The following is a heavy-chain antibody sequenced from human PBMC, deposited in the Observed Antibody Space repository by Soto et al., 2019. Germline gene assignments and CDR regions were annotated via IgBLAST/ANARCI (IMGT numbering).Heavy chain of an antibody. J-gene: IGHJ4*02. V-gene: IGHV3-30*03. CDR3: ATLRGWQWLVRRGANFAY. Sequence: QVQLVESGGGVVQPGRSLRLSCAASGFTFSSYGMHWVRQAPGKGLEWVAVISYDGSNKYYADSVKGRFTNTRDNSKNTLYLQMNSLRAEDTAVYYCATLRGWQWLVRRGANFAYWGQGTLVTVSS. CDR2: ISYDGSNK. CDR1: GFTFSSYG. D-gene: IGHD6-19*01.